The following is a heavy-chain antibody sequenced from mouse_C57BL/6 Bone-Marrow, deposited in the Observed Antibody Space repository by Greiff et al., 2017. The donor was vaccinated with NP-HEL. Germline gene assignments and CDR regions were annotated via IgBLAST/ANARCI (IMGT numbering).Heavy chain of an antibody. J-gene: IGHJ4*01. D-gene: IGHD1-1*01. CDR2: ISSGGSYT. CDR3: ARLPTVDYYAMDY. V-gene: IGHV5-6*01. CDR1: GFTFSSYG. Sequence: EVKLQESGGDLVKPGGSLKLSCAASGFTFSSYGMSWVRQTPDKRLEWVATISSGGSYTYYPDSVKGRFTISRDNAKNTLYLQMSSLKSEDTAMYYCARLPTVDYYAMDYWGQGTSVTVSS.